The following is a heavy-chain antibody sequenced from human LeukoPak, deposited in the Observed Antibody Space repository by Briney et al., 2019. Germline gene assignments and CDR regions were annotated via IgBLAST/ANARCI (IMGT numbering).Heavy chain of an antibody. CDR1: GFTFSNYS. CDR2: ISSSSSYI. D-gene: IGHD1-26*01. V-gene: IGHV3-21*01. J-gene: IGHJ4*02. CDR3: ASAGANFDY. Sequence: GASLRLSCEASGFTFSNYSMNWFRQAPGKGLEWVSSISSSSSYIYYADSVKGRFTISRDTAKNSLYLEMNSLRAEDTAVYYCASAGANFDYWGQGNLVLVSS.